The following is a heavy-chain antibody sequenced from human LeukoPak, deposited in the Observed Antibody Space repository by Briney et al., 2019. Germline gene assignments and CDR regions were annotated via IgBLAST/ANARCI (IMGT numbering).Heavy chain of an antibody. CDR3: ARREVGATFDY. D-gene: IGHD1-26*01. Sequence: SETLSLTCTVSGGSIISSTYYWGWIRQPPGKGLGWIGTINYSGSTYYNPSLKSRVTISIDTSKNQFSLKLSSVTAADTAMYYCARREVGATFDYWGQGTLVTVSS. CDR1: GGSIISSTYY. J-gene: IGHJ4*02. CDR2: INYSGST. V-gene: IGHV4-39*01.